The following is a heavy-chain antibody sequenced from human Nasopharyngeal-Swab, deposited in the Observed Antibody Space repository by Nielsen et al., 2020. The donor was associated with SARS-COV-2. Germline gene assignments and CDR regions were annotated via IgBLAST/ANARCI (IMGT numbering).Heavy chain of an antibody. CDR1: EYTFTSYY. Sequence: ASVKVSCKASEYTFTSYYLHWVRQAPGQGLEWMGWISAYNGNTNYAQKLQGRVTMTTDTSTSTAYMELRSLRSDDTAVYYCARDYYDSSGYYVFDYWGQGTLVTVSS. CDR3: ARDYYDSSGYYVFDY. V-gene: IGHV1-18*04. CDR2: ISAYNGNT. D-gene: IGHD3-22*01. J-gene: IGHJ4*02.